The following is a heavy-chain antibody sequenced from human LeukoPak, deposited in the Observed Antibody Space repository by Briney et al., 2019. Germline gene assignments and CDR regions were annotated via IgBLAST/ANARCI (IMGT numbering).Heavy chain of an antibody. Sequence: PGGSLRLSCAASGFTFSSYAMSWVRQAPGKGLEWVSGISWNSGSIGYADSVKGRFTISRDNAKNSLYLQMNSLRAEDTALYCCARVFYGDYVRYPFDYWGQGTLVTVSS. J-gene: IGHJ4*02. CDR1: GFTFSSYA. CDR2: ISWNSGSI. V-gene: IGHV3-9*01. D-gene: IGHD4-17*01. CDR3: ARVFYGDYVRYPFDY.